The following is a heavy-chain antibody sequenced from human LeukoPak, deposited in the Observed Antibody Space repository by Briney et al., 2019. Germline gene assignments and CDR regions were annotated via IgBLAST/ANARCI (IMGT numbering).Heavy chain of an antibody. CDR1: GGSISSYY. D-gene: IGHD3-22*01. V-gene: IGHV4-59*08. Sequence: SETLSLTCTVSGGSISSYYWSWIRQPPGKGLEWIGYIYYSGSTNYNPSLKSRVTISVDTSKNQSSLKLSPVTAADTAVYYCARGLKYYYDSSGYCFDYWGQGTLVTVSS. CDR3: ARGLKYYYDSSGYCFDY. J-gene: IGHJ4*02. CDR2: IYYSGST.